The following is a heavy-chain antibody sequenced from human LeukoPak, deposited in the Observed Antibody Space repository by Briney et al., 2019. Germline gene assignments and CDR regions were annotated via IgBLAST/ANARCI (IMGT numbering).Heavy chain of an antibody. V-gene: IGHV3-30*18. CDR3: AKESYDILTGYNEGYFDY. Sequence: GGSLRLSCAASGFTFSSYGMHWVRQAPGKGLEWVAVISYDGSNKYYADSVKGRFTISRDNSKNTLYLQMNSLRAEDTAVYHCAKESYDILTGYNEGYFDYWGQGTLVTVSS. D-gene: IGHD3-9*01. CDR2: ISYDGSNK. CDR1: GFTFSSYG. J-gene: IGHJ4*02.